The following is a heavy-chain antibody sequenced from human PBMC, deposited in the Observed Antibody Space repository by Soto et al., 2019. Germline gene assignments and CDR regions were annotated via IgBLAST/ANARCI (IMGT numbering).Heavy chain of an antibody. CDR1: GGSISSYY. V-gene: IGHV4-59*08. CDR2: IYYSGST. D-gene: IGHD2-15*01. Sequence: SEMLSLTCTVSGGSISSYYWSWIRQPPGKGLEWIGYIYYSGSTNYNPSLKSRVTISVDTSKNQFSLKLSSVTAADTPVYYCARRWGRNFDYWGQGTLVTVSS. CDR3: ARRWGRNFDY. J-gene: IGHJ4*02.